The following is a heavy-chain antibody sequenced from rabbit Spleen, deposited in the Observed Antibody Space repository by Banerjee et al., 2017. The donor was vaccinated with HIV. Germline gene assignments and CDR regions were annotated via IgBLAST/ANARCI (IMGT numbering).Heavy chain of an antibody. CDR1: GFSFSSSYW. V-gene: IGHV1S45*01. CDR3: ARDLVVAIGWNFNL. CDR2: IYAGSSGNT. J-gene: IGHJ4*01. D-gene: IGHD3-3*01. Sequence: QEHLKESGGGLVQPGGSLTLTCTASGFSFSSSYWIYWVRQAPGKGLEWIGCIYAGSSGNTYYATWAKGRFTISKTSSTTVTLQMTSLTAADTATYFCARDLVVAIGWNFNLWGPGTLVTVS.